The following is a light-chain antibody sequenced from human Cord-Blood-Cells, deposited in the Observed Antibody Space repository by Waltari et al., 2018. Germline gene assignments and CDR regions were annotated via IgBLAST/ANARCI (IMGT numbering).Light chain of an antibody. CDR3: QQYNSYPWK. J-gene: IGKJ1*01. CDR2: DAS. CDR1: QSISSW. Sequence: DIQMTQSPSTLSASVGDRLTITCRASQSISSWMAWYQQKQGKATKLLIYDASSLESGVPSRFSGSGYWTEFTLNISSRQPDDFATYYCQQYNSYPWKFGQGTKVEIK. V-gene: IGKV1-5*01.